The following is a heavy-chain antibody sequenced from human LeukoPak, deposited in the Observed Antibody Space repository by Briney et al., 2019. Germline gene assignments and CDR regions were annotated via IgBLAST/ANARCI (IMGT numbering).Heavy chain of an antibody. V-gene: IGHV4-59*08. Sequence: KPSGTLSLTCAVSGGSMSSFYWSWIRQPPGKGLEWIGYIYHSGSTNYNPSPKSRVTISVDTSKNQFSLNLTSVTAADTAVYYCARHGRYSSGWLQDWGQGTLVTVSS. CDR2: IYHSGST. CDR3: ARHGRYSSGWLQD. CDR1: GGSMSSFY. D-gene: IGHD6-19*01. J-gene: IGHJ1*01.